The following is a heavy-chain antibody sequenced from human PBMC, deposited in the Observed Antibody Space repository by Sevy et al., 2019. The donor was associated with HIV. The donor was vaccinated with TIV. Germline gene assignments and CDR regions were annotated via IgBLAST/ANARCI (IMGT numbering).Heavy chain of an antibody. J-gene: IGHJ6*02. CDR3: VKGPHPAVTTSYALDV. CDR1: GFTFKSYG. V-gene: IGHV3-30*02. CDR2: IRNDGRKK. D-gene: IGHD4-17*01. Sequence: GGSLRLSCAASGFTFKSYGMHWVRQAPGKGLEWVTFIRNDGRKKYYADSVRGRFTASRDNSKNTLYLHMNSLRPEDTAVYYCVKGPHPAVTTSYALDVWGQGTTVTVSS.